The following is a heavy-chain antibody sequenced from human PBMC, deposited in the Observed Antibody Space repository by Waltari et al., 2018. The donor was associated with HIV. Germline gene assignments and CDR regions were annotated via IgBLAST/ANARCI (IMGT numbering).Heavy chain of an antibody. D-gene: IGHD3-3*01. CDR3: VKDGASTIFGVLNGMDV. J-gene: IGHJ6*02. V-gene: IGHV3-9*01. CDR1: GITFDVYA. CDR2: ISWNSGDI. Sequence: EVKLVESGGGSVQTGRSLRLPCTAAGITFDVYARTWVRQPPGKGLEWVSGISWNSGDIAYADSVKGRFTISRDNTKNSLFLQMNSVRVEDTALYYCVKDGASTIFGVLNGMDVWGQGTTVTVSS.